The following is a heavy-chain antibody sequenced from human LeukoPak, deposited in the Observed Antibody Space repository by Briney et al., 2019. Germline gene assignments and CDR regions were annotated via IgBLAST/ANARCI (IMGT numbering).Heavy chain of an antibody. CDR1: GFTFSSYW. CDR2: INSDGITT. V-gene: IGHV3-74*01. CDR3: ARGGSGCFDI. D-gene: IGHD1-26*01. J-gene: IGHJ3*02. Sequence: GGSLRLSCVASGFTFSSYWMHWVRQAPGKGLVWVSHINSDGITTSFADSVKGRFTISRDNAKNTVDLQMNSLRAEDTAVYYCARGGSGCFDIWGQGTLVTVSS.